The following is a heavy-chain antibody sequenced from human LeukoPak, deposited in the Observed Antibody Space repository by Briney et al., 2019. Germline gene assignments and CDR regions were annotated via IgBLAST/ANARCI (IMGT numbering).Heavy chain of an antibody. J-gene: IGHJ4*02. D-gene: IGHD2-15*01. CDR3: AKKSGGGCHDY. Sequence: GGSLRLSCAASGFTFSTYAMSWVRQAPGKGLEWVSAISGSGGSTYYADSVKGRFTISRDNSKNTLYLQMNSLRAEDTALYYCAKKSGGGCHDYWGQGTLVTVSS. V-gene: IGHV3-23*01. CDR1: GFTFSTYA. CDR2: ISGSGGST.